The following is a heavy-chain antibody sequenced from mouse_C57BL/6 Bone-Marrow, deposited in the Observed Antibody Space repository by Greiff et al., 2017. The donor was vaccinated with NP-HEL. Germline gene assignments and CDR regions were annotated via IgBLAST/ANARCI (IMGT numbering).Heavy chain of an antibody. CDR3: SRDDYSNFFAY. V-gene: IGHV5-4*01. J-gene: IGHJ3*01. CDR1: GFTFSSYA. Sequence: VKLVESGGGLVKPGGSLKLSCAASGFTFSSYAMSWVRQTPEKRLEWVATISDGGSYTYYPDNVMGRFTISRDNAKNNLYLQMSHLKSEDTAMYYCSRDDYSNFFAYWGQGTLVTVSA. CDR2: ISDGGSYT. D-gene: IGHD2-5*01.